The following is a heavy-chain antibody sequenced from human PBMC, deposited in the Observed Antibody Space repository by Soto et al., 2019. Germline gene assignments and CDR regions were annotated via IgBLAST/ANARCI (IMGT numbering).Heavy chain of an antibody. D-gene: IGHD5-12*01. Sequence: GGTLRLSGVPSGFTFSDYHMISIRQAPGKGLEWVSYISSSSYTNYADSVKGRFTISRDNAKNSLYLQMNSLRAEDTAVYYCARDHHRYSGYDYVDYWGQGT. J-gene: IGHJ4*02. CDR3: ARDHHRYSGYDYVDY. V-gene: IGHV3-11*05. CDR2: ISSSSYT. CDR1: GFTFSDYH.